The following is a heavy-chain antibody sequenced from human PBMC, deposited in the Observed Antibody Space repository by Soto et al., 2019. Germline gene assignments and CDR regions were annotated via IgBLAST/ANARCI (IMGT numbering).Heavy chain of an antibody. J-gene: IGHJ5*02. CDR3: ARECPDIVVVPAASRWDNWFDP. CDR1: GFTFSSYG. V-gene: IGHV3-33*01. CDR2: IWYDGSNK. D-gene: IGHD2-2*01. Sequence: GGSLRLSCAASGFTFSSYGMHWVRQAPGKGLEWVAVIWYDGSNKYYADSVKGRFTISRDNSKNTLYLQMNSLRAEDTAVYYCARECPDIVVVPAASRWDNWFDPWGQGTLVAVSS.